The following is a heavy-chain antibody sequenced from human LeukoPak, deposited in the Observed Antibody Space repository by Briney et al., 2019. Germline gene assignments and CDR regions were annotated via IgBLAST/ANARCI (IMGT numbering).Heavy chain of an antibody. D-gene: IGHD3-10*01. CDR3: ARRVSGSGFGESNWFDP. Sequence: SETLSLTCTVSGDSISTYYWNWIRQPPGKGLEWIGHIHYSGSTNYNPSLNSRVTISVETSKSQFSLNLNSVTAADTAVYYCARRVSGSGFGESNWFDPWGQGTLVTVSS. J-gene: IGHJ5*02. CDR1: GDSISTYY. CDR2: IHYSGST. V-gene: IGHV4-59*08.